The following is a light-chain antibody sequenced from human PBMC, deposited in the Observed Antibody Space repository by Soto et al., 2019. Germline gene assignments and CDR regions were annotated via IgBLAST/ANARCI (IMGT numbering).Light chain of an antibody. CDR3: QQCDRTPST. J-gene: IGKJ1*01. CDR2: GES. Sequence: VLTQSPGTLSVSPGERATLSCRASQSVSGSYLAWYQQKFGRPPRLLIYGESSRASGVPDRFSGSGSGTNFTLTINRLEPEDFALYYCQQCDRTPSTFGQGTKVAIK. CDR1: QSVSGSY. V-gene: IGKV3-20*01.